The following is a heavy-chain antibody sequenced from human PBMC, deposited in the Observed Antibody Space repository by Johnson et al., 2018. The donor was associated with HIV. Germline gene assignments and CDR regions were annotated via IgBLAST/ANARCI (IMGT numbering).Heavy chain of an antibody. CDR2: ISSNGGST. Sequence: VQLVESGGGLVQPGGSLRLSCAASGFTFSDYYLSWIRQAPGKGLEYVSAISSNGGSTYYANSVKGRFTISRDNSKNTMYLQMGSLRAEYMAVYYGARAWRAPPDCGGNPGAFEIWGQGTMVTVSS. V-gene: IGHV3-64*01. CDR1: GFTFSDYY. J-gene: IGHJ3*02. D-gene: IGHD4-23*01. CDR3: ARAWRAPPDCGGNPGAFEI.